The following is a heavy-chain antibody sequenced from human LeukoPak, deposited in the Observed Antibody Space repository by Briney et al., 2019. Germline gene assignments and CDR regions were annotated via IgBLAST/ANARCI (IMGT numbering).Heavy chain of an antibody. V-gene: IGHV3-33*01. D-gene: IGHD1-26*01. CDR1: GFTFSSYG. Sequence: GGSLRLSCAASGFTFSSYGMHWVRQAPGKGLEWVAVIWYDGSNKYYADSVKGRFTISRDNSKNTLYLQMNSLRAEDTAVYYCARDKSGSYFLSYGMDVWGQGTTVTVSS. CDR3: ARDKSGSYFLSYGMDV. J-gene: IGHJ6*02. CDR2: IWYDGSNK.